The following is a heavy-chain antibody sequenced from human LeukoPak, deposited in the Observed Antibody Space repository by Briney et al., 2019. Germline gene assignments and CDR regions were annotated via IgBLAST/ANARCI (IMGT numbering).Heavy chain of an antibody. CDR3: ARQRWLQPYNWFDP. CDR1: GGSISSYY. CDR2: IYYSGST. V-gene: IGHV4-59*01. J-gene: IGHJ5*02. D-gene: IGHD5-24*01. Sequence: SETLSLTCTVSGGSISSYYWSWIRQPPGKGLEWIGYIYYSGSTNHNPSLKSRVTISVDTSKNQFSLKLSSVTAADTAVYYCARQRWLQPYNWFDPWGQGTLVTVSS.